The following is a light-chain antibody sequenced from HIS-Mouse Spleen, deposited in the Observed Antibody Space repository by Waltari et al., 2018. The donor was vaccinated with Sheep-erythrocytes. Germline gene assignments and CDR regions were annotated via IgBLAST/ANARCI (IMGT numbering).Light chain of an antibody. CDR3: MQALQTPRT. Sequence: DIVMTQSPLSLPVTPGEPASISCRSSQSLLHSNGYNYLDWYLQKPGQSPQLLIYLGSNRGSGVPDRFSGSGSGTDFTRKISRVEAEDVGVYYCMQALQTPRTFGQGTKVEIK. CDR2: LGS. CDR1: QSLLHSNGYNY. J-gene: IGKJ1*01. V-gene: IGKV2-28*01.